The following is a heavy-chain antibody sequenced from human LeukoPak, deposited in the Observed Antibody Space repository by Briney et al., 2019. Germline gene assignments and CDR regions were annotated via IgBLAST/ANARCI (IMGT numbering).Heavy chain of an antibody. Sequence: ASVKVSCKASGYTFTGYYMHWVRQAPGQGLEWMGRINPNSGGTNYAQKFQGRVTMTRDTSISTAYMELSRLRSDDTAVYYCARVRAVAGTFDPWGQGTLVTVSS. V-gene: IGHV1-2*02. CDR1: GYTFTGYY. CDR2: INPNSGGT. D-gene: IGHD6-19*01. J-gene: IGHJ5*02. CDR3: ARVRAVAGTFDP.